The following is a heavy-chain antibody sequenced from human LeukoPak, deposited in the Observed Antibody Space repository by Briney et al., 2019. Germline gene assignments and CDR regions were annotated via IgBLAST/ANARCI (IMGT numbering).Heavy chain of an antibody. D-gene: IGHD5-24*01. CDR2: INPNSGGT. J-gene: IGHJ4*02. CDR1: GYTFTGYY. CDR3: ATIRQGYNLWGCFDY. Sequence: GASVKVSCKASGYTFTGYYMHWVRQAPGQGLEWMGWINPNSGGTNYAQKFQGRVTMTRDTSISTAYMELSRLRSEDTAVYYCATIRQGYNLWGCFDYWGQGTLVTVSS. V-gene: IGHV1-2*02.